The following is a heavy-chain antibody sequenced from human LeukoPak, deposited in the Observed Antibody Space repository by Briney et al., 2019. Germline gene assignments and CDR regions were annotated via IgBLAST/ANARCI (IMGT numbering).Heavy chain of an antibody. Sequence: GGSLRFSCAASGFAFSTFRRNWVRQAPGKGLKWGSSISSSSNYIYAPDSLKGGFTISRDNAKTSLYLQMNSLRAEDTAVYYCARYFLTTSGGMDVWGQGTTVTVSS. CDR3: ARYFLTTSGGMDV. J-gene: IGHJ6*02. V-gene: IGHV3-21*01. CDR1: GFAFSTFR. CDR2: ISSSSNYI. D-gene: IGHD1-14*01.